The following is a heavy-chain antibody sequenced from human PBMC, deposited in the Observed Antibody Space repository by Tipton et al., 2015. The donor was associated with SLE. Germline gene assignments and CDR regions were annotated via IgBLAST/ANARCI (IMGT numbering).Heavy chain of an antibody. CDR1: GASISSSSYY. CDR3: ARGGLGYGMDV. V-gene: IGHV4-39*07. D-gene: IGHD3-16*01. J-gene: IGHJ6*04. CDR2: IYYSGST. Sequence: TLSLTCTVSGASISSSSYYWGWTRQPPGKGLEWIGSIYYSGSTYYNPSLKSRVTISVDTSKNQFSLKLSSVTVADTAVYYCARGGLGYGMDVWGKGTTVTVSS.